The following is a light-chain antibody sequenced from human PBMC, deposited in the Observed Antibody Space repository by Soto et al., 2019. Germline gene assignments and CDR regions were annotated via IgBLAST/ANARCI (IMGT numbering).Light chain of an antibody. Sequence: EIVLTQSPATLSLSPGVRATLSCRASQSVSSYLAWYQQKPGQAPRLLIYDASNRATGIPARFSGSGSGTDFSLTISSLEPEDSAVYYCEQRSNWLTFGGGTKVEIK. CDR3: EQRSNWLT. CDR2: DAS. CDR1: QSVSSY. J-gene: IGKJ4*01. V-gene: IGKV3-11*01.